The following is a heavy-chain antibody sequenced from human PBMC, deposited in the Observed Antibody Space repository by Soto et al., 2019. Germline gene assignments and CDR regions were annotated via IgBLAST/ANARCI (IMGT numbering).Heavy chain of an antibody. CDR1: GGTFSSYA. CDR2: IIPIFGTA. CDR3: ARDEGSYYSGVDYGMDV. Sequence: QVQLVQSGAEVKKPGSSVKVSCKASGGTFSSYAISWVRQAPGQGLEWMGGIIPIFGTANYAQKFQGRVTITADESTSTAYMELSILRSEDTAVYYCARDEGSYYSGVDYGMDVWGQGTTVTVSS. J-gene: IGHJ6*02. D-gene: IGHD1-26*01. V-gene: IGHV1-69*01.